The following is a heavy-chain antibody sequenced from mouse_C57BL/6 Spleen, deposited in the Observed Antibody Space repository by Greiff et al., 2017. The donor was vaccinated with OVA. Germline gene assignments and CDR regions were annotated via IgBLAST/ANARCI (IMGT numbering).Heavy chain of an antibody. CDR1: GYTFTDYE. V-gene: IGHV1-15*01. Sequence: VQGVESGAELVRPGASVTLSCKASGYTFTDYEMHWVKQTPVHGLEWIGAIDPETGGTAYNQKFKGKAILTADKSSSTAYMELRSLTSEDSAVYYCTRRDYYGSSYSAWFAYWGQGTLVTVSA. CDR2: IDPETGGT. J-gene: IGHJ3*01. D-gene: IGHD1-1*01. CDR3: TRRDYYGSSYSAWFAY.